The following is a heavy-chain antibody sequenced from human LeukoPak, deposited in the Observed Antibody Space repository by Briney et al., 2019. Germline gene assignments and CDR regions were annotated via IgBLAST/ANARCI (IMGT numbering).Heavy chain of an antibody. CDR2: IFTSGWT. CDR3: ATSHDVKTAPYYL. J-gene: IGHJ5*02. V-gene: IGHV4-4*09. CDR1: GDSISSYY. D-gene: IGHD2-21*01. Sequence: SETLSLTCTVSGDSISSYYWSWVRQSPGKGLEWIGYIFTSGWTDYNPSLKSRVTMSVDTSKNQLSMELRFLTAADTAVYYCATSHDVKTAPYYLCGQGTLVTVSS.